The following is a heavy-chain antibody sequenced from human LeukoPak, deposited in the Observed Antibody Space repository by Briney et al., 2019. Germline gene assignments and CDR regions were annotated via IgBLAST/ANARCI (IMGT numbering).Heavy chain of an antibody. CDR1: GSTFSSYA. D-gene: IGHD3-10*01. CDR3: AKDLMVRGCMDV. Sequence: GGSLRLSCAASGSTFSSYAMSWVRQAPGKGLEWVSVISGSGGNIYYADSVKGRFTIPRDNSKNTLYLQVNSLRAEDTAVYYCAKDLMVRGCMDVWGQGTTVTVSS. CDR2: ISGSGGNI. J-gene: IGHJ6*02. V-gene: IGHV3-23*01.